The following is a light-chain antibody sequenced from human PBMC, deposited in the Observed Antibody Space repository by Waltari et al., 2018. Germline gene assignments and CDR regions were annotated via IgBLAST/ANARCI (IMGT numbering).Light chain of an antibody. CDR1: QSFLYSSNNKNY. CDR2: WAS. J-gene: IGKJ2*01. CDR3: QQYYSSPPYT. Sequence: DIVMTQSPDSLAVSLGERATINCKSSQSFLYSSNNKNYLAWYQQKPGQPPKLLIYWASTLESGVPDRFSGSGSGTDFTLTISSLQAEDVAVYYCQQYYSSPPYTFGQGTKLEIK. V-gene: IGKV4-1*01.